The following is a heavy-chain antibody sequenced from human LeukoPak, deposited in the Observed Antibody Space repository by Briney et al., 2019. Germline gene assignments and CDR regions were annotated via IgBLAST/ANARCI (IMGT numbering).Heavy chain of an antibody. D-gene: IGHD2-15*01. CDR1: GIIFSSYG. CDR3: AKDARRVRDIGVVFGRGRGYMDV. CDR2: IRYDGSIK. Sequence: GRSLRLSCAASGIIFSSYGMHWVRQAAGKGLGWVAFIRYDGSIKYYADSVKGRFTTSRDNSKNTLYLQMNSLRGEDTAVYYCAKDARRVRDIGVVFGRGRGYMDVWGKGTTATISS. J-gene: IGHJ6*03. V-gene: IGHV3-30*02.